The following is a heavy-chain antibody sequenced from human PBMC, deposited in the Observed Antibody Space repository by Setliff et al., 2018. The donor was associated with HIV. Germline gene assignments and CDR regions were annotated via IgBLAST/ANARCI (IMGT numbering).Heavy chain of an antibody. D-gene: IGHD3-10*01. CDR2: IYYSGST. CDR3: ARIIFVTMVRGVIITSGYPGGFDP. V-gene: IGHV4-39*01. CDR1: GGSISSSSYY. J-gene: IGHJ5*02. Sequence: SETLSLTCTVSGGSISSSSYYWGWIRQPPGKGLEWIGSIYYSGSTCYNPSLKSRVTISVDTSKNQFSLKLSSVTAADTAVYYCARIIFVTMVRGVIITSGYPGGFDPWGHGTLVTVSS.